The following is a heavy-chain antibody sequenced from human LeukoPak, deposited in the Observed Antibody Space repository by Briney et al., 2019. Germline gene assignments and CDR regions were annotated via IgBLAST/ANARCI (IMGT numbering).Heavy chain of an antibody. CDR2: IDSDGSDT. V-gene: IGHV3-74*01. Sequence: GGSLRLSCAASGFTFSSSWMHWVRQAPGKGLVWVSHIDSDGSDTTYADSVKGRFTISRDNARNTLYLQMNSLRAEDTAVYYCATDRGYGFDYWAQRTVVTVSS. CDR3: ATDRGYGFDY. J-gene: IGHJ4*02. D-gene: IGHD5-18*01. CDR1: GFTFSSSW.